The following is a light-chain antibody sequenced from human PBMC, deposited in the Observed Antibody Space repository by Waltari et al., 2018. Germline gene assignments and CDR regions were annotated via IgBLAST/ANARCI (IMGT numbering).Light chain of an antibody. CDR2: EVT. V-gene: IGLV2-14*01. CDR3: SSYTRRNTPSSV. J-gene: IGLJ1*01. Sequence: QSALTQPAPVSGSPGQSITISCTGTSSDIGGYDYVSWYQQPPGTAPKLLIYEVTNRPSGFSNRFSGSKSGNTASLAISGLQPEDEADYYCSSYTRRNTPSSVFGTGTQVTVL. CDR1: SSDIGGYDY.